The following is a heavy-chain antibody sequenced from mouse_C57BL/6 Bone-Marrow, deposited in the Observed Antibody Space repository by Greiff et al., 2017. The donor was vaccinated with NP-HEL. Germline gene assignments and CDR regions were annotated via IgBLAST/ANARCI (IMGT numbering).Heavy chain of an antibody. J-gene: IGHJ3*01. CDR3: ARTYYSNEGFAY. CDR2: INPNNGGT. D-gene: IGHD2-5*01. V-gene: IGHV1-22*01. Sequence: VQLQQSGPELVKPGASVKMSCKASGYTFTDYNMHWVKQSHGKSLEWIGYINPNNGGTSYNQKFKGKATLTVNKSSSTAYMELRSLTSEDSAVYYCARTYYSNEGFAYWGQGTLVTVSA. CDR1: GYTFTDYN.